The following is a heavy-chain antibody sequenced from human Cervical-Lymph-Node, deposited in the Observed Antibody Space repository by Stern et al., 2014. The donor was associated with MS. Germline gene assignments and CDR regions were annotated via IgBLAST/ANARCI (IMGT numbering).Heavy chain of an antibody. CDR3: ARHRYCTSNYCHPMTGWFDP. D-gene: IGHD2-2*01. Sequence: EVHLVESGAEARKPGESLKISCEGSGYNFTTYWIGWVRQMPGKGLEWMGIIYPGGSHTRYSPSFQGQVTISADKSISTAYLQWSSLKASDTAMYYCARHRYCTSNYCHPMTGWFDPWGQGTLVTVSS. CDR2: IYPGGSHT. CDR1: GYNFTTYW. V-gene: IGHV5-51*01. J-gene: IGHJ5*02.